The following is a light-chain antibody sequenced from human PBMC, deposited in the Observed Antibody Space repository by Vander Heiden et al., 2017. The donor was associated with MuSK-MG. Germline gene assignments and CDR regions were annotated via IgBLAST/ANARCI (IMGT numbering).Light chain of an antibody. V-gene: IGLV4-69*01. CDR3: QTWGTGIQV. J-gene: IGLJ2*01. CDR2: LNSDGSH. CDR1: TGHSSYA. Sequence: QLVLTHSHSASASLGASVKLTCTLSTGHSSYAIAWHQQQPEKGPRYLMKLNSDGSHSKGDGIPDRFSGSSSGAERYLTISSLQVEDEADYYCQTWGTGIQVFGGGTKLTVL.